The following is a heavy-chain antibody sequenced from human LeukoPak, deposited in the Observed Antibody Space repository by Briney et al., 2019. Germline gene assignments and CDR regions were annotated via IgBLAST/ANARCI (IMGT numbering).Heavy chain of an antibody. Sequence: PGGSLRLSCAASGFTFSSYSMNWVRQAPGKGLEWVSSISSSSGYIYYADSVKGRFTISRDNAKNSLYLQMNSLRAEDTAVYYCARGLTIFGVDDAFDIWGQGTMVTVSP. CDR3: ARGLTIFGVDDAFDI. V-gene: IGHV3-21*01. CDR1: GFTFSSYS. D-gene: IGHD3-3*01. J-gene: IGHJ3*02. CDR2: ISSSSGYI.